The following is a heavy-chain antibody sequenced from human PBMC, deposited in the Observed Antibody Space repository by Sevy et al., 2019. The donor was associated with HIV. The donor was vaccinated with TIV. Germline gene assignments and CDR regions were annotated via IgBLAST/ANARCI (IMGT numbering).Heavy chain of an antibody. J-gene: IGHJ6*02. CDR2: ISYTGST. D-gene: IGHD3-3*01. CDR3: ARQVKSQKIFGVVVPYGMDV. CDR1: GGSITNDN. Sequence: SETLSLTCTVSGGSITNDNWIWVRLPPNKGLEWVGYISYTGSTSYNPSLKSRVTISVDTSKNELSLKLTSVTDVDTAIYYCARQVKSQKIFGVVVPYGMDVWGQGTTVTVSS. V-gene: IGHV4-59*01.